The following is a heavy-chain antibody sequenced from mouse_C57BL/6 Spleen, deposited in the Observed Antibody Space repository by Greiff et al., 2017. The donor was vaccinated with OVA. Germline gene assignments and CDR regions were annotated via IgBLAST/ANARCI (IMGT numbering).Heavy chain of an antibody. Sequence: VQLQQPGAELVKPGASVKLSCTASGYTFTSYWMQWVKQRPGQGLEWIGEIDPSDSYTNYNQKFKGKATLTVDTSSSTAYMQLSSLTSEDSAVYYGARHPYDYDGTWFAYWGQGTLVTVSA. J-gene: IGHJ3*01. CDR2: IDPSDSYT. V-gene: IGHV1-50*01. D-gene: IGHD2-4*01. CDR1: GYTFTSYW. CDR3: ARHPYDYDGTWFAY.